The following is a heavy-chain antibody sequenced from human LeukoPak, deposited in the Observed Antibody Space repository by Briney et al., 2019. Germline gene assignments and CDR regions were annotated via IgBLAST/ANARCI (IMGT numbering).Heavy chain of an antibody. V-gene: IGHV3-7*05. D-gene: IGHD5-18*01. CDR3: ARRGYSYGYAHFDY. CDR2: IKQDGSEK. Sequence: GGSLRLSCAASGFTFSSYWMSWVRQAPGKGLEWVANIKQDGSEKYYVDSVKGRFTISRDNAKNSLYLQMNSLRAEDTAVYYCARRGYSYGYAHFDYWGQGTLVTVSS. CDR1: GFTFSSYW. J-gene: IGHJ4*02.